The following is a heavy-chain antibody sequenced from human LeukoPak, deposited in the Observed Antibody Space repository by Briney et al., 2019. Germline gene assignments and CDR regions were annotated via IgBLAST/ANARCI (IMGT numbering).Heavy chain of an antibody. CDR1: GYSFATFW. V-gene: IGHV5-51*01. Sequence: GESLKISCKGSGYSFATFWIGWVRQMPGKGLEWRGGIYPADSDTRYSPSFQGQVTISADKSTSTAYLQWSTLKASDTAIYYCARQSAAAQYTNWFDPWGQGTLVTVSS. D-gene: IGHD2-2*01. CDR2: IYPADSDT. CDR3: ARQSAAAQYTNWFDP. J-gene: IGHJ5*02.